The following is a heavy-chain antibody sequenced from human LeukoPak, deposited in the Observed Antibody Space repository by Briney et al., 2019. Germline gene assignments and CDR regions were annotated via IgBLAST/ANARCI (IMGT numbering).Heavy chain of an antibody. D-gene: IGHD6-19*01. J-gene: IGHJ4*02. CDR1: GFTFSSYW. Sequence: GSLRLSCAASGFTFSSYWMSWVRQPPGKGLEWIGSIYYSGSTYYNPSLKSRVTISVDTSKNQFSLKLSSVTAADTAVYYCARHIEGFIAVAGFDYWGQGTLVTVSS. CDR3: ARHIEGFIAVAGFDY. V-gene: IGHV4-39*01. CDR2: IYYSGST.